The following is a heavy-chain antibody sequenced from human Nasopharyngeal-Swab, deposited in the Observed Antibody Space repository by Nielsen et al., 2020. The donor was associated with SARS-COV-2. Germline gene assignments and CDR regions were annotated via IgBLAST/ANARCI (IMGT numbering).Heavy chain of an antibody. CDR2: ISGGGGST. Sequence: GGSLRLSCAASGFTFSSHAMTWVRQAPGKGLEWVSTISGGGGSTYYADSVTGRFTISRDNSKNTLYLQMNSLRAEDTAVYYCARVTNHGYGSGSYYTFYYYGMDVWGQGTTVTVSS. J-gene: IGHJ6*02. D-gene: IGHD3-10*01. CDR1: GFTFSSHA. CDR3: ARVTNHGYGSGSYYTFYYYGMDV. V-gene: IGHV3-23*01.